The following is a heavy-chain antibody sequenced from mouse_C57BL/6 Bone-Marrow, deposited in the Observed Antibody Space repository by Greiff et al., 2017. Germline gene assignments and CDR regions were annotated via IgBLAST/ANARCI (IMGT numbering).Heavy chain of an antibody. V-gene: IGHV1-52*01. Sequence: QVHVKQPGAELVRPGSSVKLSCKASGYTFTSYWMHWVKQRPIQGLEWIGNIDPSDSETHYNQKFKDKATLTVDKSSSTAYMQLSSLTSEDSAVYYCARGHYYGSSYLMDYWGQGTSVTVSS. CDR3: ARGHYYGSSYLMDY. J-gene: IGHJ4*01. CDR1: GYTFTSYW. D-gene: IGHD1-1*01. CDR2: IDPSDSET.